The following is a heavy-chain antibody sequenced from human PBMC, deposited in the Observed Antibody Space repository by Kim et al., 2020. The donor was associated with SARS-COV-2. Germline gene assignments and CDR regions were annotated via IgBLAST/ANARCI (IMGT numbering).Heavy chain of an antibody. J-gene: IGHJ6*02. V-gene: IGHV3-53*01. Sequence: KGRFTISRDESKNTLYLQMNTLRAKDTAVYYCARAEQQLVPYYYYYGMDVWGQGTTVTVSS. D-gene: IGHD6-13*01. CDR3: ARAEQQLVPYYYYYGMDV.